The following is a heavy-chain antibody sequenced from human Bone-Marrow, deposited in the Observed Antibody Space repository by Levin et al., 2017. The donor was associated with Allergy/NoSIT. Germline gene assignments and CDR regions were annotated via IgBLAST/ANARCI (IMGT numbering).Heavy chain of an antibody. D-gene: IGHD2-21*02. CDR2: VKQDGSER. CDR3: ARVVSASGLLYGMDV. J-gene: IGHJ6*02. V-gene: IGHV3-7*04. Sequence: LSLTCAASEFILSSYCMAWVRQAPGKGLQWVANVKQDGSERYNVDSLKGRFTISRDSAKNSLYLQMNNLRDEDTAVYYCARVVSASGLLYGMDVWGQGTTVTVSS. CDR1: EFILSSYC.